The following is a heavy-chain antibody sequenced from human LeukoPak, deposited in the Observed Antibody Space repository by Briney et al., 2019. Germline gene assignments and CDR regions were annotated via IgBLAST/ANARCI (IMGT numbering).Heavy chain of an antibody. D-gene: IGHD3-16*01. CDR1: GGSISGYY. CDR2: IYYSGST. J-gene: IGHJ3*02. Sequence: PSETLSLTCTVSGGSISGYYWSWIRQPPGKGLEWIGYIYYSGSTNYNPSLKSRVTISVDTSKNQFSLKLSSVTAADTAVYYCARESPTPWGAFDIWGQGTMVTVSS. CDR3: ARESPTPWGAFDI. V-gene: IGHV4-59*01.